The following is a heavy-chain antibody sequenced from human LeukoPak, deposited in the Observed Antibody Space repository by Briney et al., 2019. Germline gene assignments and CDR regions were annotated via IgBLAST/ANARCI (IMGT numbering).Heavy chain of an antibody. D-gene: IGHD3-22*01. CDR3: ARGHYDSSGYYIGPFDY. J-gene: IGHJ4*02. Sequence: GGSLRLSCAASGFTVSSNYMCWVRQAPGKGLEWVSIIYTGGSTYYADSVKGRFTISRDNSKNTLYLQMNSLRAEDTAVYYCARGHYDSSGYYIGPFDYWGQGTLVTVFS. V-gene: IGHV3-66*01. CDR1: GFTVSSNY. CDR2: IYTGGST.